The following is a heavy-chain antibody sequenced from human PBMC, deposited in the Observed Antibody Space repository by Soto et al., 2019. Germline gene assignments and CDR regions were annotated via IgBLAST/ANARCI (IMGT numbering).Heavy chain of an antibody. CDR1: GYTFTSYG. D-gene: IGHD3-3*01. Sequence: EALVKVSCKASGYTFTSYGISWVRQAPGQGLEWMGWISAYSGNTNYAQKLQGRVTMTTDTSTSTAYMELRSLRSDDTAVYYCARDHAKEKLRFSYYYYMDVWGKGTTVTVSS. V-gene: IGHV1-18*01. CDR2: ISAYSGNT. CDR3: ARDHAKEKLRFSYYYYMDV. J-gene: IGHJ6*03.